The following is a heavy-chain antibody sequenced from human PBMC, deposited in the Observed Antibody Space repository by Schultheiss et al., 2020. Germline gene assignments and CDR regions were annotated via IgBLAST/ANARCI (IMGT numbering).Heavy chain of an antibody. Sequence: GGSLRLSCAASGFTFRSYWMSWVRQAPGKGLEWVANIKQDASEKYYVDSVKGRFTISRDNAKNSLYLQMKSLRADDTAVYYCARVNPRDFSPLDAFDIWGQGTMVTVSS. CDR3: ARVNPRDFSPLDAFDI. D-gene: IGHD3-3*01. CDR1: GFTFRSYW. CDR2: IKQDASEK. J-gene: IGHJ3*02. V-gene: IGHV3-7*01.